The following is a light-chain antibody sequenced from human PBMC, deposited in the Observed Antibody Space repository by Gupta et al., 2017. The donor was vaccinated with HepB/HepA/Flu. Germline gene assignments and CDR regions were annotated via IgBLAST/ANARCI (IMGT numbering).Light chain of an antibody. V-gene: IGLV4-60*03. CDR2: LEGSGSY. CDR1: SGHSRYL. CDR3: ETWDSNTLV. Sequence: QPVLTQSSSAPASLGSPVKLTCTLSSGHSRYLIAWHQQQPGKAPRYLMKLEGSGSYHKGSGVPDRFSGSSSGADRYLTISNLQSEDEADYYCETWDSNTLVFGGGTKLTVL. J-gene: IGLJ3*02.